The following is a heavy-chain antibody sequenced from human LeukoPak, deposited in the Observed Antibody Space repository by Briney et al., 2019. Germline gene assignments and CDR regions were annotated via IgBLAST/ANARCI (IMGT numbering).Heavy chain of an antibody. CDR2: INPSGGST. J-gene: IGHJ6*02. CDR3: ARGGMAYGMDV. CDR1: GYTFTSYS. D-gene: IGHD2-8*01. V-gene: IGHV1-46*01. Sequence: ASVKVSCKASGYTFTSYSMHWVRQAPGQGLEWMGIINPSGGSTSYAQKFQGRVTMTRDTSTSTVYMELSSLKSEDTAVYYCARGGMAYGMDVWGQGTTVTVSS.